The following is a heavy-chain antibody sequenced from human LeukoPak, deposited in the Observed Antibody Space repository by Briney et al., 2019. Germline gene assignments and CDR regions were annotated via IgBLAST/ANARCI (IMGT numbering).Heavy chain of an antibody. CDR2: IYSGGST. CDR3: AKDGGFGGTDYYYMDV. J-gene: IGHJ6*03. Sequence: GSLRLSFAASEFSVGSNYMTWVRQAPGKGLEWVSLIYSGGSTYYADSVKGRFTISRDNSKNTLYLQMNSLRAEDTAVYYCAKDGGFGGTDYYYMDVWGKGTTVTISS. D-gene: IGHD3-10*01. V-gene: IGHV3-66*01. CDR1: EFSVGSNY.